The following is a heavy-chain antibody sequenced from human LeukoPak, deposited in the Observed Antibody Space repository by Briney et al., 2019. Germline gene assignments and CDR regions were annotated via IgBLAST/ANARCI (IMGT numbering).Heavy chain of an antibody. CDR3: ARHNDSSGYRLYWYFDL. D-gene: IGHD3-22*01. Sequence: SETLSLTCTVSGGSISSYYWSWIRQPPGKGLEWIGHIYYSGSTYYNPSLKSRVTISVDTSKNQFSLKLSSVTAADTAVYYCARHNDSSGYRLYWYFDLWGRGTLVTVSS. V-gene: IGHV4-59*04. CDR1: GGSISSYY. CDR2: IYYSGST. J-gene: IGHJ2*01.